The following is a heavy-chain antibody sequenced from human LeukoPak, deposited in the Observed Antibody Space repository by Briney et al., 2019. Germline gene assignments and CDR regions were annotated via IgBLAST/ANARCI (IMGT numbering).Heavy chain of an antibody. J-gene: IGHJ6*02. CDR2: ISSSGSTI. V-gene: IGHV3-11*01. D-gene: IGHD5-12*01. Sequence: PGGSLRLSCAASGFTFSDYYMSWIRQAPGKGLEWVSYISSSGSTIYYADSVKGRFTISRDNAKNSLYLQMNSLRAEDTAVYYCARDSGYEPINYYYYHGMDVWGQGTTVTVSS. CDR3: ARDSGYEPINYYYYHGMDV. CDR1: GFTFSDYY.